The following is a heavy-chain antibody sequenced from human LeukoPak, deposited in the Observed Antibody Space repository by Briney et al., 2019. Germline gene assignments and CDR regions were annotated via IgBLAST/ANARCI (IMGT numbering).Heavy chain of an antibody. D-gene: IGHD6-25*01. CDR1: GGSISSYY. V-gene: IGHV4-59*01. J-gene: IGHJ4*02. CDR3: ARGVGEIAAYYFDY. CDR2: IYYSGST. Sequence: SETLSLTCTVSGGSISSYYWSWIRQPPGKGPEWIGYIYYSGSTNYNPSLKSRVTISVDTSKNQFSLKLSSVTAADTAVYYCARGVGEIAAYYFDYWGQGTLVTVSS.